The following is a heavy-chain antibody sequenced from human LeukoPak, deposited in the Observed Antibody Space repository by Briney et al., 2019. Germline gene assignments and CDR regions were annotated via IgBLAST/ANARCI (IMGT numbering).Heavy chain of an antibody. CDR3: ARAGGWYPNAGAFDI. J-gene: IGHJ3*02. D-gene: IGHD6-19*01. V-gene: IGHV4-34*01. CDR1: GGSFSGYY. CDR2: INHSGST. Sequence: SETLSLTCAVYGGSFSGYYWSWIRQPPGKGLEWIGEINHSGSTNYNPSLTRRVTISVDTSKNQFSLKLSSVTAADTAVYYCARAGGWYPNAGAFDIWGQGTMVTVSS.